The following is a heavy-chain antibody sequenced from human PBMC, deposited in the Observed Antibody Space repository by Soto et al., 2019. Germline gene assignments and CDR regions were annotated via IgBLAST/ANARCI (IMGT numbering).Heavy chain of an antibody. CDR2: IINDGST. V-gene: IGHV3-23*01. Sequence: GGSLRLSCATSGFIFTGYAMSWVRQAPGKGQEWVSTIINDGSTFHADSVKGRFTISRDSSKNTLFLQMNNLRAEDTAVYSCAKSLGAAVGTGAFDYWGQGTLVTVSS. CDR3: AKSLGAAVGTGAFDY. D-gene: IGHD6-13*01. CDR1: GFIFTGYA. J-gene: IGHJ4*02.